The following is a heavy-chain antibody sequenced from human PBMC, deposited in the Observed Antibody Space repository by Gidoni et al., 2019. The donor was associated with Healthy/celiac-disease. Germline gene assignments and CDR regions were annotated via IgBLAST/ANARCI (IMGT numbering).Heavy chain of an antibody. CDR3: AKDYDFWSGAH. CDR2: ISGSGGST. D-gene: IGHD3-3*01. V-gene: IGHV3-23*01. CDR1: GFTFSSYA. J-gene: IGHJ4*02. Sequence: EVQLLESGGGLVQPGGSLRLSCAASGFTFSSYAMSWIRQAPGKGLAWVSVISGSGGSTYYADSVKGRFTISRDNSKNTLYLQMNSLRAEDTAVYYCAKDYDFWSGAHWGQGTLVTVSS.